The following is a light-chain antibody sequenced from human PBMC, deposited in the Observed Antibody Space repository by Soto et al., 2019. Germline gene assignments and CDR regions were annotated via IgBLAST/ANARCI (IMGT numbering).Light chain of an antibody. V-gene: IGKV3-11*01. Sequence: EIVLTQSPATLSLSPGERATLSCRASQSISNYLAWYQQKRGQAPRLLIYDASNRATGIPARFSGSGSGTDFTLTISSLEPEDIAVYYCQQYNNWPSLTFGGGTKVEIK. CDR2: DAS. CDR1: QSISNY. CDR3: QQYNNWPSLT. J-gene: IGKJ4*01.